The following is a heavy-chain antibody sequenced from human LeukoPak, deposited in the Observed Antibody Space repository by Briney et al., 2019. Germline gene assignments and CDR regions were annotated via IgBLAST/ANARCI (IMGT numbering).Heavy chain of an antibody. CDR1: GLTFSSYA. D-gene: IGHD1-26*01. J-gene: IGHJ3*02. Sequence: GGSLRLSCAASGLTFSSYAMSWVRQAPGKGLEWVSGISGSGSSTYYADSVRGRFTISRDNSKNTLYLEMNSLRAEDTAVYYCATAIPRYSGSSVGAFDIWGQGTTVIVSS. CDR2: ISGSGSST. CDR3: ATAIPRYSGSSVGAFDI. V-gene: IGHV3-23*01.